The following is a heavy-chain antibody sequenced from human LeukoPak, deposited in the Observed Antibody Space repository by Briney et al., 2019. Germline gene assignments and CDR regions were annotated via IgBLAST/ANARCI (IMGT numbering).Heavy chain of an antibody. CDR2: ISGLSSYV. D-gene: IGHD2-21*01. CDR3: PRADRWGEYYFDC. CDR1: GFTFSDYN. J-gene: IGHJ4*02. V-gene: IGHV3-21*06. Sequence: GGSLRLSCTASGFTFSDYNMNWVRQAPGKGLEWVSSISGLSSYVYYADTVKGRFTISRDNAQNSLFLQLNSLSLDDTAVYYCPRADRWGEYYFDCWVQGTLVSVS.